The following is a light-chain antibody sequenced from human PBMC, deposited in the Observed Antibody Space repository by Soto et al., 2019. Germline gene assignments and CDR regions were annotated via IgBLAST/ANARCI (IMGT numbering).Light chain of an antibody. CDR1: QSVSTN. V-gene: IGKV3-15*01. J-gene: IGKJ1*01. CDR2: RAS. Sequence: DIVMSQSPATLSVTPGGRATLSCRASQSVSTNLAWYQQRPGQAPRLLIYRASTRAAGVPARFSGSGSGTEFTLTISSLQSEDFAVYYCQQYNNWPTWTFGQGTKVDIK. CDR3: QQYNNWPTWT.